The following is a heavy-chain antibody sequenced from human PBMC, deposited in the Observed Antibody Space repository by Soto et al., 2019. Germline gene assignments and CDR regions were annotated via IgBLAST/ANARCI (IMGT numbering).Heavy chain of an antibody. V-gene: IGHV1-69*06. CDR2: IIPIFGTA. CDR1: VGTFSSYA. J-gene: IGHJ4*02. D-gene: IGHD5-12*01. Sequence: XSRKLSCKASVGTFSSYAISWVRQAPGQGLEWMGGIIPIFGTANYAQKFQGRVTITADKSTSTAYMELSSLRSEDTAVYYCASAYSGYDSSDYCGQRTLVTVSS. CDR3: ASAYSGYDSSDY.